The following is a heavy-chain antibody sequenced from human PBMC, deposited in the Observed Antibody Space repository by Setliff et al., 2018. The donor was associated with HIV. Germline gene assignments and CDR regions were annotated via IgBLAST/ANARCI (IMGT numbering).Heavy chain of an antibody. CDR2: IYDSEST. Sequence: TLSLTCTVSGGSISSGDYYWSWIRQPPGKGLEWIGNIYDSESTYYNPSLKSRVTISVDTSNNQFSLKLSSVTAADTAVYYCARDQQTGEIDYWGQGTLVTVSS. J-gene: IGHJ4*02. V-gene: IGHV4-30-4*08. D-gene: IGHD7-27*01. CDR1: GGSISSGDYY. CDR3: ARDQQTGEIDY.